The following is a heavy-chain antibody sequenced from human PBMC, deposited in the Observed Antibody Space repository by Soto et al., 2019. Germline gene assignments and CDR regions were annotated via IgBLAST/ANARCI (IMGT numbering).Heavy chain of an antibody. CDR2: ISAYNGNT. CDR1: GYTFTSYD. D-gene: IGHD5-12*01. V-gene: IGHV1-18*01. Sequence: GASVKVSCKASGYTFTSYDISWVRQAPGQGLEWMGWISAYNGNTNYAQKLQGRVTMTTDTSTSTAYMELRSLRSDDTAVYYCARVYSGYESTRYMDVWGKGTTVTVSS. CDR3: ARVYSGYESTRYMDV. J-gene: IGHJ6*03.